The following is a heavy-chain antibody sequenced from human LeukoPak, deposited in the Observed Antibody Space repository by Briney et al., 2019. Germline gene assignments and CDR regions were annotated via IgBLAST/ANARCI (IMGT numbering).Heavy chain of an antibody. D-gene: IGHD6-19*01. V-gene: IGHV5-51*01. J-gene: IGHJ4*02. Sequence: GESLKISCKGSGYSFSTYWIGWARRMPGKGLEWMGIIYPGDSDTRYSPSFQGQVTISADKSISTAYLQWNSLKASDTAMYYCARRGSGWTIDYWGQGTLVTVSS. CDR2: IYPGDSDT. CDR3: ARRGSGWTIDY. CDR1: GYSFSTYW.